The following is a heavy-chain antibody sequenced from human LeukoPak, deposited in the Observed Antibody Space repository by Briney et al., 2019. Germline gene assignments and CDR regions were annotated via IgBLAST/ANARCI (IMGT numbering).Heavy chain of an antibody. CDR3: ARVFYRAFDI. CDR1: GFTFSSYE. V-gene: IGHV3-30*04. D-gene: IGHD4-11*01. CDR2: ISYDGSNK. Sequence: GGSLRLSCAASGFTFSSYEMNWVRQAPGKGLEWVAVISYDGSNKYYADSVKGRFTISRDNSKNTLYLQMNSLRAEDTAVYYCARVFYRAFDIWGQGAMVTVSS. J-gene: IGHJ3*02.